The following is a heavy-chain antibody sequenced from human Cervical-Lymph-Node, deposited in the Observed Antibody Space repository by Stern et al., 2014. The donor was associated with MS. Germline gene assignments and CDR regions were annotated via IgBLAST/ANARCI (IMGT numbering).Heavy chain of an antibody. CDR3: ARVHNMVQGVMAYYYAMDV. J-gene: IGHJ6*02. CDR1: GGTFSRND. D-gene: IGHD3-10*01. V-gene: IGHV1-69*01. Sequence: QVQLVQSGAEVKKPGSSVKVSCKASGGTFSRNDIGWVRQAPGQGLEWMGGVNPMAKNAQKFQGRVTITADESTSTAYMELSSLRSEDTAIYYCARVHNMVQGVMAYYYAMDVWGQGTTVTVSS. CDR2: VNPMA.